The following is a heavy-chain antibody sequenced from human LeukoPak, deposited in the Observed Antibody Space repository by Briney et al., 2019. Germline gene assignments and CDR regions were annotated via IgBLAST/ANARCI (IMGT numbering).Heavy chain of an antibody. D-gene: IGHD1-1*01. Sequence: TAGGSLRLSCAASGFTFSDYYMTWIRQAPGKGLEWLSYIGSSGTAIYYADSVKGRFTIARDNAKNTLYLQMNSLRAEDTAVYYCARDRKQNEYWGKGTTVTVFS. CDR3: ARDRKQNEY. J-gene: IGHJ6*04. CDR2: IGSSGTAI. CDR1: GFTFSDYY. V-gene: IGHV3-11*01.